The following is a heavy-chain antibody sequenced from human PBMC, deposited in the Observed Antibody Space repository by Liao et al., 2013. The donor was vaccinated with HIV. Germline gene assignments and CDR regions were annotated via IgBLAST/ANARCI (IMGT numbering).Heavy chain of an antibody. CDR2: IYARGST. D-gene: IGHD3-3*01. CDR1: GASISNYY. Sequence: QVQLQESGPGLVKPSETLSLTCTVSGASISNYYWSWIRQPAGQGLEWIGRIYARGSTNYNPSLNSRVTMSIDTSKSLFSLRLSSVTAADTAVYYCAARITISGVAIPHALDVWGRRDNGRRLF. J-gene: IGHJ3*01. V-gene: IGHV4-4*07. CDR3: AARITISGVAIPHALDV.